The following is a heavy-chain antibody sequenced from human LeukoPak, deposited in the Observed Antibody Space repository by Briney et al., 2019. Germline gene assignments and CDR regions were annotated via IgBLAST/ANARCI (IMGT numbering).Heavy chain of an antibody. J-gene: IGHJ6*02. CDR1: GFSFSDYA. CDR3: AKAGYCSSTSCYWNYGMDA. CDR2: ISGSGGST. D-gene: IGHD2-2*01. Sequence: PGGSLRLSCAASGFSFSDYAMSWVRQAPGKGLEWVSAISGSGGSTYYADSVKGRFTISRDNSKNTLYLQMNSLRAEDTAVYYCAKAGYCSSTSCYWNYGMDAWGQGTTVTVSS. V-gene: IGHV3-23*01.